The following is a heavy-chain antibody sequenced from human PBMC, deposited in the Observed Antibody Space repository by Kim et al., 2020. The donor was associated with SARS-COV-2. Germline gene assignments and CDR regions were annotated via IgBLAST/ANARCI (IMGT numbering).Heavy chain of an antibody. Sequence: SETLSLTCTVSGDSVSSGSYFWSWIRQSPGKGLEWIGYIYYTGSTNYDSSLKSRVTISADTSKNQFSLKLSSVTAADTAVYYCARTSHRTSGQWPYFDY. J-gene: IGHJ4*01. V-gene: IGHV4-61*01. D-gene: IGHD6-19*01. CDR2: IYYTGST. CDR1: GDSVSSGSYF. CDR3: ARTSHRTSGQWPYFDY.